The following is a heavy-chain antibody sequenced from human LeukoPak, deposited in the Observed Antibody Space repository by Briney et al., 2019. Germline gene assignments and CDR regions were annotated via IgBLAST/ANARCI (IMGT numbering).Heavy chain of an antibody. CDR2: IYYSGST. Sequence: PSETLSLTCTVSGGSISSSSYYWGWIRQPPGKGLEWIGSIYYSGSTYYNPSLKSRVTISVDTSKNQFSLKLSSVTAADTAVYFCARESSGRKGFDYGGQGTLVTVAP. J-gene: IGHJ4*02. V-gene: IGHV4-39*02. D-gene: IGHD1-26*01. CDR3: ARESSGRKGFDY. CDR1: GGSISSSSYY.